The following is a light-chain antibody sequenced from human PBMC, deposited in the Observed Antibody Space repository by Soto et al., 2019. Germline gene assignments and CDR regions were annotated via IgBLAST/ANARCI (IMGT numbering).Light chain of an antibody. CDR1: QSIITY. Sequence: DIQMTQSPSSLSASIGDRVTITCRASQSIITYLNWYQQNSGNAPKLLIHGPSNLESRDPSRFTGSGYGTHFTLAISGLQPDDFAIYYCQQSYSSPPEYTFGRGTKLEIK. V-gene: IGKV1-39*01. CDR3: QQSYSSPPEYT. CDR2: GPS. J-gene: IGKJ2*01.